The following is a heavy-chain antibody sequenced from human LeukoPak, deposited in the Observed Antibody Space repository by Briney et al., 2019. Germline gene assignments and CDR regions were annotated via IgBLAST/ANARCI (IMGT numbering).Heavy chain of an antibody. CDR3: ARDYGPYPGCSWFDP. CDR1: GYTFTGYY. Sequence: ASVTVSCKASGYTFTGYYIHWLRQAPGQGLEWMGRINCNGGGTSYAQKFQGRVTMTRDTSISTAYMELDRLTSDDTAVYYCARDYGPYPGCSWFDPWGQGTLVTVSS. CDR2: INCNGGGT. D-gene: IGHD2-21*01. J-gene: IGHJ5*02. V-gene: IGHV1-2*06.